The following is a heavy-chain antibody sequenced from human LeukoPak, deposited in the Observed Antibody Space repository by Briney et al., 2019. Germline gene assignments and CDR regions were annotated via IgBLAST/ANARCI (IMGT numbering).Heavy chain of an antibody. V-gene: IGHV3-30*18. Sequence: SGGSLRLSCAASGFTFSSYGMHWVRQAPGKGLEWVAVISYDGSNKYYADSVKGRFTISRDNSKNTLSLQMDSLRAEDTAVYYCAKDIRVWGSYRYPCLDYWGQGTLVTVSS. CDR1: GFTFSSYG. J-gene: IGHJ4*02. CDR3: AKDIRVWGSYRYPCLDY. D-gene: IGHD3-16*02. CDR2: ISYDGSNK.